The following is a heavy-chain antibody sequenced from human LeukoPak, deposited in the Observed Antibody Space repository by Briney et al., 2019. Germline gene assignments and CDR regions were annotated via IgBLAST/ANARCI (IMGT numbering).Heavy chain of an antibody. CDR1: GYTFTGYY. D-gene: IGHD3-16*02. V-gene: IGHV1-2*02. CDR3: ASRSRDYVWGSYRDGFDY. J-gene: IGHJ4*02. Sequence: ASVKVSCKASGYTFTGYYMHWVRQAPGQGLEWMGWINPNSGGTNYAQKFQGRVTMTRDTSISTAYMELSRLRSDGTAVYYCASRSRDYVWGSYRDGFDYWGQGTLVTVSS. CDR2: INPNSGGT.